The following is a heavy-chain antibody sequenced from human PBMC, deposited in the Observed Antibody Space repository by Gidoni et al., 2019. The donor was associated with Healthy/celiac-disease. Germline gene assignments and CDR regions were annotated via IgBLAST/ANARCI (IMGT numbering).Heavy chain of an antibody. V-gene: IGHV1-69*06. CDR3: ATKGGRFPYYDIWTGRGDWFDP. Sequence: QAQLVQSGAEVKKTGSSVKDPCKASGGTSSSYAIRWVRQAPGQGLDWLGGILPIFGTANYAQKFQGRVTITADKSTSTAYMALSSLRSEDTAVYYCATKGGRFPYYDIWTGRGDWFDPWGQVTLVTVSS. J-gene: IGHJ5*02. CDR2: ILPIFGTA. CDR1: GGTSSSYA. D-gene: IGHD3-9*01.